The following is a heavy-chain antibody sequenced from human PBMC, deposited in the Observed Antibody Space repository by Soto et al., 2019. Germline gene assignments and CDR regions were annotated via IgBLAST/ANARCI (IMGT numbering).Heavy chain of an antibody. D-gene: IGHD1-26*01. J-gene: IGHJ5*02. CDR1: GFTFSSYS. Sequence: GGSLRLSCAASGFTFSSYSMNWVRQAPGKGLEWVSYISSSSSTIYYADSVKGRFTISRDNAKNSLYLQMNSLRAEDTAVYYCAHLPALNLKGIVRFDPWGQGTLVTVSS. CDR2: ISSSSSTI. V-gene: IGHV3-48*01. CDR3: AHLPALNLKGIVRFDP.